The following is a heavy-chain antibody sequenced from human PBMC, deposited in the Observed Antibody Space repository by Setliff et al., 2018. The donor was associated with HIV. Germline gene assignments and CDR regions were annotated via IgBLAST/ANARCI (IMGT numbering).Heavy chain of an antibody. J-gene: IGHJ5*01. CDR3: VRGVYCGDGCYHGADS. D-gene: IGHD2-21*02. V-gene: IGHV4-4*07. CDR1: GGSINKYY. Sequence: SETLSLTCTVSGGSINKYYWSWIRQSAGRGLEWIGRIYSTGSINYNPSLKSRVTMSVDTAKNQFSLNLTSVTAADTAIFYCVRGVYCGDGCYHGADSWGQGTLVTVSS. CDR2: IYSTGSI.